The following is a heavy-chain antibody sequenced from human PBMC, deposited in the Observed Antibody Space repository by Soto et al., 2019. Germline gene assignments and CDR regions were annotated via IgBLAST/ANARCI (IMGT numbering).Heavy chain of an antibody. CDR1: GFTFSSYW. CDR3: ARVDTAMKYYYGMDV. CDR2: IKQDGSEK. D-gene: IGHD5-18*01. V-gene: IGHV3-7*01. J-gene: IGHJ6*02. Sequence: GSLRLSCAASGFTFSSYWMSWVRQAPGKGLEWVANIKQDGSEKYYVDSVKGRFTISRDNAKNSLYLQMNSLRAEDTAVYYCARVDTAMKYYYGMDVWGQGTTVTVSS.